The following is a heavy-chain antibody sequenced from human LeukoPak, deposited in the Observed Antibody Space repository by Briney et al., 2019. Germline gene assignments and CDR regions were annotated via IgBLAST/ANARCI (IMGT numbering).Heavy chain of an antibody. V-gene: IGHV3-23*01. D-gene: IGHD3-22*01. CDR2: ISGSGGST. J-gene: IGHJ4*02. Sequence: GGSLRLSCAASGFTFSSYAMSWVRQAPGKGLEWVSAISGSGGSTYYADSVKGRFTISRDNSKHTLYLQMNSLRAEDTAVYYCAKNRPYYDSSGYYWFDYWGQGTLVTVSS. CDR3: AKNRPYYDSSGYYWFDY. CDR1: GFTFSSYA.